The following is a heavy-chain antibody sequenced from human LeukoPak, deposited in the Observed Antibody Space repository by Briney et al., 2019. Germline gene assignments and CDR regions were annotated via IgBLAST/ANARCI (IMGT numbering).Heavy chain of an antibody. CDR1: GFTFSSYA. CDR2: LSGSGAGT. D-gene: IGHD6-19*01. CDR3: AKDGGGWYRSGWYYLDY. Sequence: GGSLRLSCAASGFTFSSYAMSWVRQAPGKGLEWVSALSGSGAGTYYADSVKGRFAIARDNSKNTLYLQMNSLRAEDTAVYYCAKDGGGWYRSGWYYLDYWGQGTLVTVSS. J-gene: IGHJ4*02. V-gene: IGHV3-23*01.